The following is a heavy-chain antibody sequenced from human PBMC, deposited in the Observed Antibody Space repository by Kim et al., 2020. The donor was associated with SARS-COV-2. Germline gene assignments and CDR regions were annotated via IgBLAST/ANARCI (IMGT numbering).Heavy chain of an antibody. CDR3: ARDPFMRVGASFDY. CDR2: IYYSGST. D-gene: IGHD3-22*01. J-gene: IGHJ4*02. CDR1: GGSISSSSYY. Sequence: SETLSLTCTVSGGSISSSSYYWGWIRQPPGKGLEWIGSIYYSGSTYYNPSLKSRVTISVDTSKNQFSLKLSSVTAADTAVYYCARDPFMRVGASFDYWGQGTLVTVSS. V-gene: IGHV4-39*07.